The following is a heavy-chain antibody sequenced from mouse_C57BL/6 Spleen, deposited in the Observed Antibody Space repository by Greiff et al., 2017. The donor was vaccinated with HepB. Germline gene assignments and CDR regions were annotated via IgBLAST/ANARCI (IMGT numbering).Heavy chain of an antibody. CDR1: GYTFTSYW. CDR2: IHPNSGST. CDR3: ARRGISDFDY. Sequence: QLPQSGAELVKPGASVKLSCKASGYTFTSYWMHWVKQRPGQGLEWIGMIHPNSGSTNYNEKFKSKATLTVDKSSSTAYMQLSSLTSEDSAVYYCARRGISDFDYWGQGTTLTVSS. J-gene: IGHJ2*01. D-gene: IGHD1-3*01. V-gene: IGHV1-64*01.